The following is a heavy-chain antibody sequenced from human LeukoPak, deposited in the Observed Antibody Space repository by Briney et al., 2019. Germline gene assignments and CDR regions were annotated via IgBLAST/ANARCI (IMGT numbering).Heavy chain of an antibody. CDR2: ISSSSSYI. Sequence: GGSLRLSCAASGFTFSSYSMNWVRLAPGKGLEWVSSISSSSSYIYYADSVKGRFTISRDNAKNSLYLQMNSLRAEDTAVYYCASDFWSGYYVGYWGQGTLVTVSS. CDR1: GFTFSSYS. V-gene: IGHV3-21*01. J-gene: IGHJ4*02. CDR3: ASDFWSGYYVGY. D-gene: IGHD3-3*01.